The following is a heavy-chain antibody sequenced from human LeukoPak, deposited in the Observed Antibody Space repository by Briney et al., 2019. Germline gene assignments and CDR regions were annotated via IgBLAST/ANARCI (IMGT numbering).Heavy chain of an antibody. J-gene: IGHJ4*02. Sequence: SETLSLACTVSGGSISSGGYYWSWIRQHPGKGLEWIGYIYYSGSTNYNPSLKSRVTISVDKSKNQFSLKLSSVIAADTAVYYCAMGLAWKLDYWGQGTLVTVSS. CDR3: AMGLAWKLDY. CDR2: IYYSGST. V-gene: IGHV4-31*09. CDR1: GGSISSGGYY. D-gene: IGHD4-23*01.